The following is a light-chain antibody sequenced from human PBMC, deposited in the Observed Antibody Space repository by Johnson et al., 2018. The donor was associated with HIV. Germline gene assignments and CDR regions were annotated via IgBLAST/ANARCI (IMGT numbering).Light chain of an antibody. J-gene: IGLJ1*01. CDR3: GTWDSSLTSYV. CDR2: DNN. CDR1: SSNVGSSF. V-gene: IGLV1-51*01. Sequence: QSVLQPPSVSATPGQTVTISCSGSSSNVGSSFVSWYRQVPGTAPKLLIYDNNKRPSGIPGRFSGSKSGPSATLGITGLQTGDEADYYCGTWDSSLTSYVFGAGTKVTVL.